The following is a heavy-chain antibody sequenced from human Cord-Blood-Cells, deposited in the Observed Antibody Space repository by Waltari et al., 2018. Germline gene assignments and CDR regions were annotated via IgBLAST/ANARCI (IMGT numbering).Heavy chain of an antibody. D-gene: IGHD1-7*01. CDR2: IIPILGIA. CDR3: ARPGTVDAFDI. J-gene: IGHJ3*02. CDR1: GGTFSSYA. V-gene: IGHV1-69*09. Sequence: QVQLVQSGAEVKKHGSSVKVSCKASGGTFSSYAISWVRQAPGQGLEWMGRIIPILGIANYAQKFQGRVTITADKSTSTAYMELSSLRSEDTAVYYCARPGTVDAFDIWGQGTMVTVSS.